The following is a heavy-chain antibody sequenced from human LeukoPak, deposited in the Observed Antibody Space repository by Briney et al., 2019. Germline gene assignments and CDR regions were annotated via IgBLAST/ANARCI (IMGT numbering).Heavy chain of an antibody. J-gene: IGHJ4*02. Sequence: PSETLSLTCTVSGGSISSSSYYWGWIRQPPGKGLEWIGSIYYSGSTYYNPSLKSRVTISVDTSKNQFSLKLSSVTAADTAVYYCARLWGDPRDHAGDYWGQGTLVTVSS. CDR1: GGSISSSSYY. CDR2: IYYSGST. D-gene: IGHD3-10*01. CDR3: ARLWGDPRDHAGDY. V-gene: IGHV4-39*01.